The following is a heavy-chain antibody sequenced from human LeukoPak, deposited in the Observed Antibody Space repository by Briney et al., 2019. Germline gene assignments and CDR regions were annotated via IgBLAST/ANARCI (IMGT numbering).Heavy chain of an antibody. CDR2: IIPIFGTA. CDR3: ARDRYYYDSSGYYHFDF. D-gene: IGHD3-22*01. V-gene: IGHV1-69*13. Sequence: SVKVSCKASGGTFSSYAISWVRQAPGQGLEWMGGIIPIFGTANYAQKFQGRVTITADESTSTAYMELSSLRSEDTAVYYCARDRYYYDSSGYYHFDFWGQGTLVTVSS. CDR1: GGTFSSYA. J-gene: IGHJ4*02.